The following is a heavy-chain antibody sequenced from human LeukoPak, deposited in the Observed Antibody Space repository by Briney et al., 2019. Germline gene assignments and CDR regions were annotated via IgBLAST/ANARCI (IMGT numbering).Heavy chain of an antibody. Sequence: ASVKVSCKASGGTFSSYAISWVRQAPGQGLEWMGGIIPIFGTANYAQKFQGRVTITADESTSTAYMELSSLRSEDTAVYYCARDWCSSTSCALFDPWGQGTLVTVSS. CDR3: ARDWCSSTSCALFDP. CDR1: GGTFSSYA. V-gene: IGHV1-69*13. J-gene: IGHJ5*02. D-gene: IGHD2-2*01. CDR2: IIPIFGTA.